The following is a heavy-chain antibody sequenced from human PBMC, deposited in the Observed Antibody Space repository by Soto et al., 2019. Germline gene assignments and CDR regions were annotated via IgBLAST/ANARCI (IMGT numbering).Heavy chain of an antibody. D-gene: IGHD6-19*01. Sequence: SVKVSCKASGYTFINYYIHWVRQAPGQGLEWMGMIIPMVGTANYAQKFQGRVTLTTDESTSTAYMGLSSLRSEDTAVYYCARESIAVAGLSFDYWGQGTLVTVSS. CDR2: IIPMVGTA. V-gene: IGHV1-69*05. CDR1: GYTFINYY. J-gene: IGHJ4*02. CDR3: ARESIAVAGLSFDY.